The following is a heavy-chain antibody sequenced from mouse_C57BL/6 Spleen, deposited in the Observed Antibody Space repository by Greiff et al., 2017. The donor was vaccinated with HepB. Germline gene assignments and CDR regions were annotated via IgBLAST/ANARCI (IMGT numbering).Heavy chain of an antibody. Sequence: EVKLQESGPGLVKPSQSLSLTCSVTGYSITSGYYWNWIRQFPGNKLEWMGYISYDGSNNYNPSLKNRISITRDTSKNQFFLKLNSVTTEDTATYYCARDRITTVVAGDYYAMDYWGQGTSVTVSS. D-gene: IGHD1-1*01. CDR1: GYSITSGYY. CDR3: ARDRITTVVAGDYYAMDY. V-gene: IGHV3-6*01. J-gene: IGHJ4*01. CDR2: ISYDGSN.